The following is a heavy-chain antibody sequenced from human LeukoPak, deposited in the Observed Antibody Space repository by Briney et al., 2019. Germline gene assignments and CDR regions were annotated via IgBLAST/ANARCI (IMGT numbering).Heavy chain of an antibody. D-gene: IGHD1-1*01. CDR1: GGTFSSYA. CDR3: ARDSRSNCPMDY. Sequence: GASVKVSCKASGGTFSSYAISWVRQAPGQGLEWMGRIIPILGIANYAQKFQGRVTITTDESTSTAYMELSSLRSEDTAVYYCARDSRSNCPMDYWGQGTLVTVSS. V-gene: IGHV1-69*04. CDR2: IIPILGIA. J-gene: IGHJ4*02.